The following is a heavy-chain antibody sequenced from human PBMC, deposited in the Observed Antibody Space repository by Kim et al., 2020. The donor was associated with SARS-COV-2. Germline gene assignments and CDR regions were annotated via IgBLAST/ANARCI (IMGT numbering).Heavy chain of an antibody. CDR3: ATIAVAGRGWFDP. D-gene: IGHD6-19*01. J-gene: IGHJ5*02. V-gene: IGHV1-69*01. Sequence: ARQCQGRVTITADESTGTAYMELSSLRSEDTAVYYCATIAVAGRGWFDPWGQGTLVTVSS.